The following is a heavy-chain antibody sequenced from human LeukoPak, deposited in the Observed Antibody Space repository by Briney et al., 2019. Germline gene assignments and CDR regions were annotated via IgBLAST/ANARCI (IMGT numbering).Heavy chain of an antibody. D-gene: IGHD3-22*01. CDR1: GYSFTSYW. V-gene: IGHV5-51*01. Sequence: GESLKISCKGSGYSFTSYWIVWVRQMPGKGLEWMGIIYPGDSDTRYSPSFQGQVTISADKSISTAYLQWSSLKASDTAMYYCAGFPDDSSGYYYAFDYWGQGTLVTVSS. CDR2: IYPGDSDT. J-gene: IGHJ4*02. CDR3: AGFPDDSSGYYYAFDY.